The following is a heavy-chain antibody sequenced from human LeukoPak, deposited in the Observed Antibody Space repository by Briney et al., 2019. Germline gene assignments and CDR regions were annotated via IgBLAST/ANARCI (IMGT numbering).Heavy chain of an antibody. J-gene: IGHJ4*02. V-gene: IGHV4-34*01. CDR3: AKDRDVWGSLLDY. Sequence: PSETLSLTCAVYGGSFSGYYWSWIRQPPGKGLEWIGEINHSGSTNYNPSLKSRVTISVDTSKNQFSLKLSSVTAADTAVYYCAKDRDVWGSLLDYWGQGTLVTVS. D-gene: IGHD3-16*01. CDR1: GGSFSGYY. CDR2: INHSGST.